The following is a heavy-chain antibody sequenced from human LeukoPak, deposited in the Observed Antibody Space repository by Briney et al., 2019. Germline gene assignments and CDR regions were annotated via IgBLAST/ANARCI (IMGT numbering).Heavy chain of an antibody. CDR1: GFTFSSYW. D-gene: IGHD3-10*01. V-gene: IGHV3-7*01. CDR2: IRQDGSEK. Sequence: GGSLRLSCAACGFTFSSYWMSWVRQAPGKGLEWVTNIRQDGSEKYYVDSVKGRFTISRDNAKNSLYLQMNSLRAEDTAVYYCARVRITMVRGVIFYYWGQGTLVTVSS. J-gene: IGHJ4*02. CDR3: ARVRITMVRGVIFYY.